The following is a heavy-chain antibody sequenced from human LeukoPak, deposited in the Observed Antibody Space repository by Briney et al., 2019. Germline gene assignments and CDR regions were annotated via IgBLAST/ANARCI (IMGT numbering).Heavy chain of an antibody. CDR1: GYTFTSYY. J-gene: IGHJ4*02. D-gene: IGHD1-26*01. V-gene: IGHV1-46*01. CDR2: ISPSGAST. Sequence: GASVKVSCKASGYTFTSYYVHWVRQAPGQGLEWMGIISPSGASTSYAQKFQGRVTMTRDMSTSTVYMELSSLISEDTAVYYCARVGVPHSGSYDYWGQGTLVTVSS. CDR3: ARVGVPHSGSYDY.